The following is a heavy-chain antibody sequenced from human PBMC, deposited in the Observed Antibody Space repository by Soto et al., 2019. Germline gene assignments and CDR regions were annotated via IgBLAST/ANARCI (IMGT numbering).Heavy chain of an antibody. CDR2: IAYDGSHE. Sequence: GGSLRLSCAASGFTFSSFVMHWVRQAPGKGLEWVAVIAYDGSHEFYVDSVKGRFTISRDNSKNTLYLQMNSLRGEDTAVYFCAKDNRDGYSYYYNYYGMHVGGQGPTV. J-gene: IGHJ6*01. CDR3: AKDNRDGYSYYYNYYGMHV. D-gene: IGHD5-18*01. V-gene: IGHV3-30*18. CDR1: GFTFSSFV.